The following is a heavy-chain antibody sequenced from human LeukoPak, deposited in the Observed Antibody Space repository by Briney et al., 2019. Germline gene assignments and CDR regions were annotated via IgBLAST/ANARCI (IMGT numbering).Heavy chain of an antibody. CDR2: IYYSGST. CDR3: ARGRYSCRVRSFDY. V-gene: IGHV4-31*03. CDR1: GGSISSGGYY. J-gene: IGHJ4*02. D-gene: IGHD5-18*01. Sequence: PSETLSLTCTVSGGSISSGGYYWNWIRQHPGKGLEWIGYIYYSGSTYYNPSLKSRVTISVDTSKNQFSLKLSSVTAADTAVYYCARGRYSCRVRSFDYWGQGTLVTVSS.